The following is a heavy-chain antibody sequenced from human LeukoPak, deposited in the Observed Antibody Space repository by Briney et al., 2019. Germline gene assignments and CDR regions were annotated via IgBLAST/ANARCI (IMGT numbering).Heavy chain of an antibody. CDR2: INHSGST. D-gene: IGHD3-16*02. J-gene: IGHJ4*02. Sequence: SETLSLTCAVYGGSFSGYYWSWIRQPPGKGLEWIGEINHSGSTNYNPSLKSRVTISVDTSKNQFSLKLSSVTAADTAVYYCARAPYYDYVWGSYRYRYFDYWGQGTLVTVSS. V-gene: IGHV4-34*01. CDR1: GGSFSGYY. CDR3: ARAPYYDYVWGSYRYRYFDY.